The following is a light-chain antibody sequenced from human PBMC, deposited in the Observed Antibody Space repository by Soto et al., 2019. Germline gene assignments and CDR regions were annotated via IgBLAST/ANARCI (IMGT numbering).Light chain of an antibody. J-gene: IGLJ2*01. Sequence: QSVLTQSPSASASLGASVKLTCTLSSGHSSYAIAWHQMQPGKGPRYLMDLNNDGSHTKGDGIPDRFSGSSSGAERYLIISSLQSEDEADYYCQTWGTGFQFFGGGTKLTVL. V-gene: IGLV4-69*01. CDR1: SGHSSYA. CDR2: LNNDGSH. CDR3: QTWGTGFQF.